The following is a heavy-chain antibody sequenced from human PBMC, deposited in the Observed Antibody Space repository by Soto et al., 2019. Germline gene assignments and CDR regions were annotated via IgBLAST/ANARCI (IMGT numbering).Heavy chain of an antibody. J-gene: IGHJ5*02. V-gene: IGHV4-59*01. CDR1: GDSLSSYY. Sequence: QEQLQESGPGLVKPSETLSLTCTVSGDSLSSYYWSWIRQPPGKGLEWLGCVFDTGSTDYNPALKSPVTISVDTAKNQFSLRLTSVTAADTAVYYCARGPIVVLQAAWFDPWGQGTLVTVSS. D-gene: IGHD2-2*01. CDR2: VFDTGST. CDR3: ARGPIVVLQAAWFDP.